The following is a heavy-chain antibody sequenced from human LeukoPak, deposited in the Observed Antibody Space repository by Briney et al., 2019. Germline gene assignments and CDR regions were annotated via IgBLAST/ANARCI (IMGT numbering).Heavy chain of an antibody. D-gene: IGHD5-18*01. CDR1: GFTFRSYG. CDR3: ARARSSYGYGDAFDI. CDR2: ISYDGSSK. J-gene: IGHJ3*02. V-gene: IGHV3-30*03. Sequence: GGSLRLSCVASGFTFRSYGMSWVRQAPGKGLEWVAVISYDGSSKYYADSVKGRFTISRDNSKNTLYLQMNSLRAEDTAVYYCARARSSYGYGDAFDIWGQGTMVTVSS.